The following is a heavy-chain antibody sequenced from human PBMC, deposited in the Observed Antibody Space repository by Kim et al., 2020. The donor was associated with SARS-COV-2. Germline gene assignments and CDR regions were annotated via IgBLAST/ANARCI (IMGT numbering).Heavy chain of an antibody. CDR3: ARLREDSGMFAWDF. Sequence: SETLSLTCTVSGGSISSSSYYWGWIRQPPGKGLEWIGSIYYSGSTYYNPSLKSRVTISVDTSKNQFSLRLSSVTAADTAVYYCARLREDSGMFAWDFWGQGALVTVSA. D-gene: IGHD3-10*02. V-gene: IGHV4-39*01. J-gene: IGHJ4*02. CDR1: GGSISSSSYY. CDR2: IYYSGST.